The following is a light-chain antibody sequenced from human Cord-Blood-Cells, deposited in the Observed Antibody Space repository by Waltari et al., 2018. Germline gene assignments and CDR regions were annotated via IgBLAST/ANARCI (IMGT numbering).Light chain of an antibody. V-gene: IGKV3-15*01. J-gene: IGKJ2*01. Sequence: ELVMTQSPGTLSVSPGESATRPCRASQSVSRNLAWYQQKPGQAPRHHIYGASTRATGIPARCSGSGSGTEFTLTISSLQSEDFAVYYCQQYNNWPLYTVGQGTKLEIK. CDR3: QQYNNWPLYT. CDR2: GAS. CDR1: QSVSRN.